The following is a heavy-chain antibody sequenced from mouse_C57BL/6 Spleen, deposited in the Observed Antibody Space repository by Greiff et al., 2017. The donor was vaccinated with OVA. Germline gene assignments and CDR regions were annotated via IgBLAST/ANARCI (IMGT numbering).Heavy chain of an antibody. CDR3: TSGYYGNTWGY. D-gene: IGHD2-1*01. Sequence: VQLQQSGTVLARPGASVKMSCKTSGYTFTSYWMHWVKQRPGQGLEWIGAIYPGNSDTSYNQKFKGKAKLTAVTSASTAYMELSSLTNEDSAVYYCTSGYYGNTWGYWGQGTTLTVSS. CDR1: GYTFTSYW. CDR2: IYPGNSDT. V-gene: IGHV1-5*01. J-gene: IGHJ2*01.